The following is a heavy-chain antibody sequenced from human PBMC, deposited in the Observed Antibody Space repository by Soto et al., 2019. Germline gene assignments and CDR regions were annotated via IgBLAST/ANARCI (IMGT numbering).Heavy chain of an antibody. CDR1: GGTFSSYA. Sequence: QVQLVQSGAEVKKPGSSVKVSCKASGGTFSSYAISWVRQAPGQGLEWMGGIIPIFGTGNYAQKFQGRVTITADESTSTAYMELSSLRSEDTAVYYCARQQHYDFWSGPNWFDPWGQGTLVTVSS. D-gene: IGHD3-3*01. CDR2: IIPIFGTG. V-gene: IGHV1-69*01. CDR3: ARQQHYDFWSGPNWFDP. J-gene: IGHJ5*02.